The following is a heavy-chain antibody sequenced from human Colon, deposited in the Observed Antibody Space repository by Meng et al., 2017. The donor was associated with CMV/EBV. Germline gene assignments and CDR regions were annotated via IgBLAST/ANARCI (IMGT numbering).Heavy chain of an antibody. Sequence: GESLKISCSTSGFTFSSYSLNWVRQAPGKGLEWVSSITHTSDTYYADSLKGRFTLSRDNAQNSVYLQMNSLRTEDTALYYCAKGPFWSGYYTADYYGMDVWGQGTTVTVSS. V-gene: IGHV3-21*04. D-gene: IGHD3-3*01. CDR1: GFTFSSYS. CDR2: ITHTSDT. J-gene: IGHJ6*02. CDR3: AKGPFWSGYYTADYYGMDV.